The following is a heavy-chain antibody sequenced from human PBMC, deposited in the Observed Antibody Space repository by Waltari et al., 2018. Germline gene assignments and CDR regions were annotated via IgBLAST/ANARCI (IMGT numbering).Heavy chain of an antibody. J-gene: IGHJ6*02. D-gene: IGHD3-10*01. Sequence: QVQLVQSGAAVRIPGASVTVSCKASGYFFTNYDVPWVRQATGQGLQWMGWMNPNSGSAGQAETFYGRVTFTRSTSINTAYMELTGLTSEDTAIYYCARGYWGGNPYHYDMDVWGQGTTVTVSS. CDR3: ARGYWGGNPYHYDMDV. CDR2: MNPNSGSA. CDR1: GYFFTNYD. V-gene: IGHV1-8*01.